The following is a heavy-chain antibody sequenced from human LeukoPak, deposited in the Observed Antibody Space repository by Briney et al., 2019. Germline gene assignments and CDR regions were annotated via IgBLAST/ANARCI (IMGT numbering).Heavy chain of an antibody. V-gene: IGHV4-61*02. CDR3: ASRVRMGQHLVRNPCGTDV. Sequence: SETLSLTCTVSGASISSGSHYWSWIRQPAGKGLEWIGRIYTSGSTNYNPSLKSRVTISVGTSKNQFSLKLSPVTAADTAVYYCASRVRMGQHLVRNPCGTDVWGQGTTVTVSS. D-gene: IGHD6-13*01. CDR2: IYTSGST. CDR1: GASISSGSHY. J-gene: IGHJ6*02.